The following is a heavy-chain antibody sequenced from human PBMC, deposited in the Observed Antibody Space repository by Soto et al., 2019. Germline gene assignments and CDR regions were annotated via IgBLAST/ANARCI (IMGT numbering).Heavy chain of an antibody. V-gene: IGHV3-53*01. CDR2: IYSGGST. Sequence: EVQLVESGGGLIQPGGSLRLSCAASGFTVSSNYMSWVRQAPGKGLEWVSVIYSGGSTYYADSVKGRFTISRDNSKNTLSLQMNNLRAEDTAVYYCARDRPYASGWYSDYWGQGPLVTVSS. D-gene: IGHD6-19*01. CDR3: ARDRPYASGWYSDY. CDR1: GFTVSSNY. J-gene: IGHJ4*02.